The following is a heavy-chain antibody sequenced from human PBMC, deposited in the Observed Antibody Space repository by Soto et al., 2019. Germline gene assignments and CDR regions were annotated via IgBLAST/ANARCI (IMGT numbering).Heavy chain of an antibody. Sequence: LGESLKISCKGSGYSFTSYWIGWVRQMPGKGLEWMGIIYPGDSDTRYSPSFQGQVTISADKSISAAYLQWSSLKASDTAMYYCARASGGSYPPGAFDIWGQGTMVTVSS. CDR2: IYPGDSDT. CDR3: ARASGGSYPPGAFDI. J-gene: IGHJ3*02. D-gene: IGHD1-26*01. V-gene: IGHV5-51*01. CDR1: GYSFTSYW.